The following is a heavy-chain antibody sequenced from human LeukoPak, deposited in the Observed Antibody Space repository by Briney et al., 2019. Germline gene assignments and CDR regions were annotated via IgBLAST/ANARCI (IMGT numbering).Heavy chain of an antibody. V-gene: IGHV4-59*01. D-gene: IGHD4-17*01. J-gene: IGHJ6*02. Sequence: SETLSLTCTVSGGSISSYYWSWLRQPPGKGLEGIGYTYYSGSTNYNPSLKSRVTISVDTSKNQFSLKLSSVTAADTAVYYCARDSPVTTRHNYGMDVWGQGTTVTVSS. CDR1: GGSISSYY. CDR2: TYYSGST. CDR3: ARDSPVTTRHNYGMDV.